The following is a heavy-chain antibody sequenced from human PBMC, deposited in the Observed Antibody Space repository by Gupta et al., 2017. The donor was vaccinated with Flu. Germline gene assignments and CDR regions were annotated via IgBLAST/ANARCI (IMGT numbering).Heavy chain of an antibody. J-gene: IGHJ4*02. CDR2: ISSTSSTI. CDR3: ARDQFGAGPEFDY. D-gene: IGHD3-3*01. V-gene: IGHV3-48*03. Sequence: EVQLVESGGGLVQPGGSLRLSCGASGFTLSSFEMNWVRQAPGKGLEWLSYISSTSSTIHYADSVKGRFTISRDNAQNSLYLQMNSLRAEDTAVYYCARDQFGAGPEFDYWGQGTLVTVSS. CDR1: GFTLSSFE.